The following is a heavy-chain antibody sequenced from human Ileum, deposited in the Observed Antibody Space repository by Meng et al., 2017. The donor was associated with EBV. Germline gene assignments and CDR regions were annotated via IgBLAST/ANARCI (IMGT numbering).Heavy chain of an antibody. J-gene: IGHJ1*01. CDR3: LRGSGGSV. Sequence: HLQLNQYVPGLAEFSETLSLPCSVLCVSIGSSVYYWECIRQPPGKGMVWIGSISYGGRTHCNASLKSRLTISVDTSKKRFSLKVSSVTAADTAVYHCLRGSGGSVWGQGTLVTVSS. CDR2: ISYGGRT. V-gene: IGHV4-39*07. CDR1: CVSIGSSVYY. D-gene: IGHD3-10*01.